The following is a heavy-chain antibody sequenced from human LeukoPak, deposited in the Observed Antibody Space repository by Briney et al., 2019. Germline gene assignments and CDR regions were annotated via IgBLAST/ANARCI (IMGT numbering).Heavy chain of an antibody. J-gene: IGHJ4*02. CDR3: ARLEGQWLRGIFPEYYFDY. CDR2: INHSGST. CDR1: GGSFSGYY. D-gene: IGHD6-19*01. V-gene: IGHV4-34*01. Sequence: PSETLSLTCAVYGGSFSGYYWSWIRQPPGKGLEWIGEINHSGSTSYNPSLKSRVTISVDTSKNQFSLKLSSVTAADTAVYHCARLEGQWLRGIFPEYYFDYWGQGTLVTVSS.